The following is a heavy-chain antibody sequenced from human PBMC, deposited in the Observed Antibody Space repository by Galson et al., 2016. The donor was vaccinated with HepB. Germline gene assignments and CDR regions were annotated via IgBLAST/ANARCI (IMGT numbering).Heavy chain of an antibody. V-gene: IGHV4-4*02. Sequence: SETLSLTCAVSGASISSSYWWSWVRQPPGKGLEWIGEIYHTGSSNSNPSPKSRVPISVDKSKNHFFLKLTSVTAADTAVYYCARLKRVETSGSFYLAFWGQGTLVTVSS. CDR1: GASISSSYW. D-gene: IGHD3-10*01. J-gene: IGHJ4*02. CDR2: IYHTGSS. CDR3: ARLKRVETSGSFYLAF.